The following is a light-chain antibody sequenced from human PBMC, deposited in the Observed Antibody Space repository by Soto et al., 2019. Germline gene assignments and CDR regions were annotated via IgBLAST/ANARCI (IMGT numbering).Light chain of an antibody. V-gene: IGKV3-11*01. Sequence: IVLTQSPDTLSLSPGERATLSCRASKSVSSYLAWYQQKHGQAPRLLIYDASHRATGIPARFSGSGSGTDFTLTISSLEPEDFAVYYCQQRSNWTFGQGTKVEIK. CDR1: KSVSSY. CDR3: QQRSNWT. CDR2: DAS. J-gene: IGKJ1*01.